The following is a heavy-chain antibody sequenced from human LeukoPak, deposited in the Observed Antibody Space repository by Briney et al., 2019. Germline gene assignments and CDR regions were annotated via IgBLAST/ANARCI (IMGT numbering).Heavy chain of an antibody. CDR3: TTELDIRPNHY. V-gene: IGHV3-15*01. Sequence: GESLRLSCAASGFTFTTYWMAWVRQFPGKGLEWVGRIKRKSDGGTTDYAAPVKGRFTISRDDSKNTLYLQMNSLKSEDTAVYYCTTELDIRPNHYWGQGTLVTVSS. CDR1: GFTFTTYW. CDR2: IKRKSDGGTT. J-gene: IGHJ4*02. D-gene: IGHD3-22*01.